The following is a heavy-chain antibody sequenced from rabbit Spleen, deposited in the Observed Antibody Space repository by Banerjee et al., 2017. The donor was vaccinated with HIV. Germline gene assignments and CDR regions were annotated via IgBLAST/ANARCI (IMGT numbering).Heavy chain of an antibody. CDR3: ARDTSSSFSSYGMDL. Sequence: LEESGGGLVKPGGTLTLTCTVSGFSFSSNWICWVRQAPGRGLEWIACIVGGSGDSAWYASWAKGRFTISKTSSTTVDLKMTSLTAADTATYFCARDTSSSFSSYGMDLWGPGTLVTVS. J-gene: IGHJ6*01. V-gene: IGHV1S45*01. CDR2: IVGGSGDSA. CDR1: GFSFSSNW. D-gene: IGHD1-1*01.